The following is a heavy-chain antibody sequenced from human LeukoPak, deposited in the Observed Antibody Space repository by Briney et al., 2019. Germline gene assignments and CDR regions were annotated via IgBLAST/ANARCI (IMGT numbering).Heavy chain of an antibody. CDR2: INTDGSST. D-gene: IGHD2-2*01. V-gene: IGHV3-74*01. CDR1: GFTFSNYW. Sequence: GGSLRLSCAASGFTFSNYWMHWARQAPGKGLVWVSRINTDGSSTSYADSVKGRFTVSRDNAKNTLFLQMNSLRAEDTAVYYCAAVVPAAPFQNWGQGTLVTVSS. J-gene: IGHJ1*01. CDR3: AAVVPAAPFQN.